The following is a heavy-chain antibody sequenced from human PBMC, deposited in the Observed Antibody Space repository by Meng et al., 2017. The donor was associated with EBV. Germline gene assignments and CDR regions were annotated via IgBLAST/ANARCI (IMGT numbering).Heavy chain of an antibody. CDR3: ARSSPVRFGELSN. V-gene: IGHV4-39*07. Sequence: QLQLQESGTGLVKPSETLSLTGTVAGGSISSSSYYWGWIRQPPGKGLEWIGSIYYSGSTYYNPSLKSRVTISVDTSKNQFSLKLSSVTAADTAVYYCARSSPVRFGELSNWGQGTLVTVAS. D-gene: IGHD3-10*01. CDR1: GGSISSSSYY. J-gene: IGHJ4*02. CDR2: IYYSGST.